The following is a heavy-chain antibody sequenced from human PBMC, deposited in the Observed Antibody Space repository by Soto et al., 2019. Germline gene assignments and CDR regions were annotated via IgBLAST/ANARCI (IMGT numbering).Heavy chain of an antibody. D-gene: IGHD2-21*02. CDR3: ARNRLAYCGGDCYPLHY. CDR1: GFTFSSYA. J-gene: IGHJ4*02. Sequence: GGSLRLSCAASGFTFSSYAMHWVRQAPGKGLEWVAVISYDGSNKYYADSVKGRFTTSRDNSKNTLYLQMNSLRAEDTAVYYCARNRLAYCGGDCYPLHYWGQGTLVTVSS. CDR2: ISYDGSNK. V-gene: IGHV3-30-3*01.